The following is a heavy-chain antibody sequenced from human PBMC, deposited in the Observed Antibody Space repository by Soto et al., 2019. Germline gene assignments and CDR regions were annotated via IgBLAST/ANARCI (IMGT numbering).Heavy chain of an antibody. J-gene: IGHJ2*01. CDR3: ARVGGRGSYQYWYFDL. D-gene: IGHD1-26*01. Sequence: SVKVSCKASGGTFSSYAISWVRQAPGQGLEWMGGIIPIFGTANYAQKFQGRVTITADESTSTAYMELSSLRSEDTAVYYCARVGGRGSYQYWYFDLWGRGTQVTVSS. V-gene: IGHV1-69*13. CDR1: GGTFSSYA. CDR2: IIPIFGTA.